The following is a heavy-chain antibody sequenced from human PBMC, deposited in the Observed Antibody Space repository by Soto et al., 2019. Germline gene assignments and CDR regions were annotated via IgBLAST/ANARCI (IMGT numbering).Heavy chain of an antibody. CDR1: GFTFSSYA. CDR3: AKVVGSGWHGGGWDS. Sequence: EVQLLEAGGGLVQPGGSLRLSCAASGFTFSSYAMSWVRQAPVKGLDWVSAISRSGSTTYYADSVKGRFTIPRDNSKNTLDLKMNSLRVEDTAVYYCAKVVGSGWHGGGWDSWGQGNPVTVSS. V-gene: IGHV3-23*01. CDR2: ISRSGSTT. D-gene: IGHD6-25*01. J-gene: IGHJ4*02.